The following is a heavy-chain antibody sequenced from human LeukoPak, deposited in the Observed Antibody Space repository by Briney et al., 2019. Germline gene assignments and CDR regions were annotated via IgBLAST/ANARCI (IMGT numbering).Heavy chain of an antibody. CDR3: AKEAGNYGDYPYYFDY. J-gene: IGHJ4*02. Sequence: GGSLRLSCAASGFTFSSYAMSWVRQAPGKGLGWVSAISGSGGSTYYADSVKGRFTISRDNSKNTLYLQMNSLRAEDTAVYYCAKEAGNYGDYPYYFDYWGQGTLVTVSS. CDR1: GFTFSSYA. V-gene: IGHV3-23*01. CDR2: ISGSGGST. D-gene: IGHD4-17*01.